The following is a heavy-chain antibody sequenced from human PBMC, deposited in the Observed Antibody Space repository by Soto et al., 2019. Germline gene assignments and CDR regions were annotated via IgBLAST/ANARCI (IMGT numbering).Heavy chain of an antibody. V-gene: IGHV1-2*04. CDR1: GYSFTDYH. J-gene: IGHJ6*02. CDR3: ARGDSTDCSNGVCSFFYNHDMDV. Sequence: ASVKVSCKASGYSFTDYHMHWVRQAPGQGLEWLGRINPKSGGTSTAQKFQGWVTMTTDTSISTASMELTRLTSDDTAIYYCARGDSTDCSNGVCSFFYNHDMDVWGQGTTVTLSS. CDR2: INPKSGGT. D-gene: IGHD2-8*01.